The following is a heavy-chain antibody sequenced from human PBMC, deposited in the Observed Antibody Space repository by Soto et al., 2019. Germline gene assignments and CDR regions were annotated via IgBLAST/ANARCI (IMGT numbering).Heavy chain of an antibody. D-gene: IGHD3-3*01. CDR2: ISYDGSNK. Sequence: GGSLRLSCAASGFTFSSYGMHWVRQAPGKGLEWVAVISYDGSNKYYADSVKGRFTISRDNSKNTLYLQMNSLRAEDTAVYYCAKDAFHTICGGRDHYYMDVWGKGTAVNVSS. V-gene: IGHV3-30*18. J-gene: IGHJ6*03. CDR3: AKDAFHTICGGRDHYYMDV. CDR1: GFTFSSYG.